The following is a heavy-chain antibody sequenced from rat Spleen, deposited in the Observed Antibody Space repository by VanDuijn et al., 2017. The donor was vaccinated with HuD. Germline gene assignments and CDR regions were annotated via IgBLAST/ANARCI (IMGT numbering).Heavy chain of an antibody. CDR1: GFSFSDCY. J-gene: IGHJ2*01. V-gene: IGHV5-29*01. CDR2: ISYDGSST. Sequence: EVQLVESDGGLVQPGRSLKLSCATSGFSFSDCYMAWVRQAPTKGLEWVATISYDGSSTYYRDSVKGRFTVSRDTAKNTLYLQMDSLRSEDTATYYCARGGFFRFWGQGVMVTVSS. CDR3: ARGGFFRF. D-gene: IGHD1-6*01.